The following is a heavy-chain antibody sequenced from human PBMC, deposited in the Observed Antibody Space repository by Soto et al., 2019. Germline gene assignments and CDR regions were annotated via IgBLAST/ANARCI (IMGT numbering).Heavy chain of an antibody. Sequence: GGSLRLSCAASGFTFSSYAMSWVRQAPGKGLEWVSAISGSGGSTYYADSVKGRFTISRDNSKNTLYLQMNSLRAEDTAVYYCAKHVYDFWSGYYTGFDYWGQGTLVTVSS. D-gene: IGHD3-3*01. V-gene: IGHV3-23*01. J-gene: IGHJ4*02. CDR3: AKHVYDFWSGYYTGFDY. CDR2: ISGSGGST. CDR1: GFTFSSYA.